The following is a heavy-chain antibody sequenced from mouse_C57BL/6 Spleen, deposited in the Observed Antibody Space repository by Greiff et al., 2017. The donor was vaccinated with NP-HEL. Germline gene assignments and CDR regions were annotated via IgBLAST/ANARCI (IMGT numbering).Heavy chain of an antibody. CDR2: IYPGDGDT. CDR1: GYAFSSYW. D-gene: IGHD1-1*01. J-gene: IGHJ4*01. V-gene: IGHV1-80*01. Sequence: VQLQQSGAELVKPGASVKISCKASGYAFSSYWMNWVKQRPGKGLEWIGQIYPGDGDTNYNEKFKGKATLTADKSSSTAYMQLSSLTSEDSAVYFCARYYYGSSYAMDYWGQGTSVTVSS. CDR3: ARYYYGSSYAMDY.